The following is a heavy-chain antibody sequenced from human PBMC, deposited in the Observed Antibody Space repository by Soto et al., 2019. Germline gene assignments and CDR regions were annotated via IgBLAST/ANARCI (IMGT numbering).Heavy chain of an antibody. CDR1: GFTFTSYS. CDR3: ADSVPAATHYGYYDMDV. J-gene: IGHJ6*02. V-gene: IGHV3-23*01. D-gene: IGHD2-2*01. Sequence: EVQLLESGGGLVQPGGSLRLSCVASSGFTFTSYSMSWVRQAPGKGREWVAQSSGRGDTTYYADSMKGRFTISRDNFKSTLYLQRNSLRADDTAVYYCADSVPAATHYGYYDMDVWGQGTTVTVSS. CDR2: SSGRGDTT.